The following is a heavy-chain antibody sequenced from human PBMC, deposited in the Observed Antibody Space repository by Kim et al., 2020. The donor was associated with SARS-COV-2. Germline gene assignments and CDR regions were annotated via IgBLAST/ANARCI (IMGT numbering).Heavy chain of an antibody. CDR2: IRSKAYRETV. CDR3: ARKYCSNINCLHWYFGL. Sequence: GGSLRLSCTASGFTFGDYAMIWFRQAPGKGLEWVGFIRSKAYRETVEYAASVKGRFTISRDDSKSIAYLQMNSLKTEDTALYYCARKYCSNINCLHWYFGLWGRGSLVAVTS. J-gene: IGHJ2*01. V-gene: IGHV3-49*03. CDR1: GFTFGDYA. D-gene: IGHD2-2*01.